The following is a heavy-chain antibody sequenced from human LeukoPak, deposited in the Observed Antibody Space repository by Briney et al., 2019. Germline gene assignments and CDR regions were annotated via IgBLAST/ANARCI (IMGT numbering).Heavy chain of an antibody. D-gene: IGHD3-22*01. J-gene: IGHJ5*02. Sequence: PSETLSLTCAVYGGSFSGYYWSWIRQPPGKGLEWIGEINHSGSTNYNPSLKSRVTISVDTSKNQFSLKLSSVTAADTAVYYCARGISKMDYYDSSGSKYNWFDPWGQGTLVTVSS. CDR2: INHSGST. V-gene: IGHV4-34*01. CDR1: GGSFSGYY. CDR3: ARGISKMDYYDSSGSKYNWFDP.